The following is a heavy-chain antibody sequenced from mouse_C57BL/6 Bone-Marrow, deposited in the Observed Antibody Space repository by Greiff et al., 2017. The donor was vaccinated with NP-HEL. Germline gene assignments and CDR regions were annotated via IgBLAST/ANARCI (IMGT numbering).Heavy chain of an antibody. CDR2: IDPSDSYT. CDR1: GYTFTSYW. CDR3: ARGVYDYDRDY. J-gene: IGHJ4*01. Sequence: QVQLKQSGAELVMPGASVKLSCKASGYTFTSYWMHWVKQRPGQGLEWIGEIDPSDSYTNYNQKFKGKSTLTVDKSSSTAYMQLSSLTSEDSAVYYCARGVYDYDRDYWGQGTSVTVSS. D-gene: IGHD2-4*01. V-gene: IGHV1-69*01.